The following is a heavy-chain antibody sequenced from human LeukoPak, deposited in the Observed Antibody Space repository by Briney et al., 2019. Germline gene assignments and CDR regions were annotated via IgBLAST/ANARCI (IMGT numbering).Heavy chain of an antibody. J-gene: IGHJ4*02. CDR2: IWYDGSNK. D-gene: IGHD5-24*01. Sequence: GGSLRLSCAASGFTFSTYGMNWVRQAPGKGLEWVAVIWYDGSNKYYADSVKGRLTISRDNSKNTLYLQMNSLRAEDTAVYYCARGNLGMATTTSSFDYWGQGTLVTVSS. V-gene: IGHV3-33*01. CDR3: ARGNLGMATTTSSFDY. CDR1: GFTFSTYG.